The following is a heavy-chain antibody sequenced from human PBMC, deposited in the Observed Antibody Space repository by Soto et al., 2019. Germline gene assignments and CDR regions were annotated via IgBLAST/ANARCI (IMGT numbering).Heavy chain of an antibody. Sequence: GDSVQVSCKASGYTLTSYAMHWVRQAPGQRLEWMGWINTGSGKTKYSERFQGRVTIIRDTSASTDYMELSSLRSEDSAVYYCAREDSSSGASDYYYYYGMDGWGQGTTVTV. J-gene: IGHJ6*02. CDR3: AREDSSSGASDYYYYYGMDG. D-gene: IGHD3-22*01. CDR2: INTGSGKT. V-gene: IGHV1-3*04. CDR1: GYTLTSYA.